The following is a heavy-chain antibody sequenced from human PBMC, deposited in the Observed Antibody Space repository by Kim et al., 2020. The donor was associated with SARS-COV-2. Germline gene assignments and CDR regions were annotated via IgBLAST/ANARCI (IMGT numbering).Heavy chain of an antibody. V-gene: IGHV4-31*02. Sequence: GNTYTNPYLKRRVTHAVDTSKNQFSRKLSSVTAADTAVYYCARERAAYFDYWGQGTLVTVSS. CDR3: ARERAAYFDY. D-gene: IGHD6-25*01. J-gene: IGHJ4*02. CDR2: GNT.